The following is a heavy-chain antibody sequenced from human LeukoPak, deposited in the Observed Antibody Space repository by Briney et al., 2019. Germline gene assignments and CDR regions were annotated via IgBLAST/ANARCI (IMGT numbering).Heavy chain of an antibody. CDR2: IIPIFGTA. J-gene: IGHJ4*02. Sequence: GASVNVSCKASGGTFSSYAISWVRQAPGQGLEWMGGIIPIFGTANYAQKFQGRVTITADESTSTAYMELSSLRSEDTAVYYCARDSEVDSSGYPNYWGQGTLVTVSS. CDR1: GGTFSSYA. D-gene: IGHD3-22*01. V-gene: IGHV1-69*13. CDR3: ARDSEVDSSGYPNY.